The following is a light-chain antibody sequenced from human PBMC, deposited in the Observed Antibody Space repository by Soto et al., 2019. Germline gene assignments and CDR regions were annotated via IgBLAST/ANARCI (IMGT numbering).Light chain of an antibody. Sequence: EIVLTQSPGTLSLSPGERATLSCRASQSVSSSYLAWYQQKPGQAPRLLIYGASSRATGSPDRFSGSGSGTDSTLTISRLEPEDFAVYYCQQYGSSPYTFGQGTKLEIK. CDR3: QQYGSSPYT. J-gene: IGKJ2*01. CDR1: QSVSSSY. CDR2: GAS. V-gene: IGKV3-20*01.